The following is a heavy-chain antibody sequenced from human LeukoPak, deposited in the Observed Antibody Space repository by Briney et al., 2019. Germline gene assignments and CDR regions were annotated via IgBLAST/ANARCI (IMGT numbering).Heavy chain of an antibody. D-gene: IGHD3-22*01. V-gene: IGHV5-51*01. CDR1: GYSFTNYW. J-gene: IGHJ4*02. CDR2: IFPGASDI. Sequence: SGEALKISCKGSGYSFTNYWIGWVSQMPGKGLECMGIIFPGASDIRYSPSFQGRVTISADKSISTAYLQWGSLKASDTAMYYCARGDSSGYYTPFGYWGQGTLVTVSS. CDR3: ARGDSSGYYTPFGY.